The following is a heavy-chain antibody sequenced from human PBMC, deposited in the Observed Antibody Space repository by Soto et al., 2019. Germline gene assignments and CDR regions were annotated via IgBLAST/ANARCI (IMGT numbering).Heavy chain of an antibody. Sequence: QVQLVQSGAEVKRPGASVKVSCKASGYTFTNYDINWVRQAPGQGLEWMGWMNPKSGRTLYTQNFQGRVTMTRDTSITTAYLELGSLVSEDTAVYFCARPYSYIHHPNYYSYYFLDVWGEGTTVTVSS. V-gene: IGHV1-8*01. CDR2: MNPKSGRT. CDR1: GYTFTNYD. J-gene: IGHJ6*04. D-gene: IGHD3-16*02. CDR3: ARPYSYIHHPNYYSYYFLDV.